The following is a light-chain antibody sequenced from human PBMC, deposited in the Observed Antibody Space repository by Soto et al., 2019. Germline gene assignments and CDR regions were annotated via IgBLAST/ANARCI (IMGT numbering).Light chain of an antibody. Sequence: EIGLTQSPGTLSLSPGERATLSCRASQSVSSNYLAWYQQKRGQAPRLLIYGASSYTTGIPDRFSGSASETDFSINISRLEPEDFAVYYCQQYGSSPKTFGQGTKVEIK. J-gene: IGKJ1*01. CDR2: GAS. CDR3: QQYGSSPKT. V-gene: IGKV3-20*01. CDR1: QSVSSNY.